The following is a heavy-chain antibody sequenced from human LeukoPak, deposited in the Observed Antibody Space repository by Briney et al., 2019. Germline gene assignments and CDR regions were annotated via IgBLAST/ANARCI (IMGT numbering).Heavy chain of an antibody. CDR2: IRSKAYGGTT. CDR1: GFTFGDYA. V-gene: IGHV3-49*04. Sequence: PGGSLRLSCTASGFTFGDYAMSWVRQAPGKGLEWVGFIRSKAYGGTTEYAASVKGGFTISRDDSKSIAYLQMNSLKTEDTAVYYCTRVLYSSSWYSVYWGQGTLVTVSS. CDR3: TRVLYSSSWYSVY. D-gene: IGHD6-13*01. J-gene: IGHJ4*02.